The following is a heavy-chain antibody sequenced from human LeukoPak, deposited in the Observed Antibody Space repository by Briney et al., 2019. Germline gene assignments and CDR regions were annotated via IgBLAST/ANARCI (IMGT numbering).Heavy chain of an antibody. CDR2: VHTSGHT. Sequence: SETLSLTCTVSGASITDYYWSWVRQPAGAGLEWIGRVHTSGHTNYNPSLKTRVTMSVETSRNLFSLKVGSATAADTAVYYCARGGDYETVTVSLPYRHQFYYYMDVWGKGTTVTVSS. J-gene: IGHJ6*03. CDR1: GASITDYY. CDR3: ARGGDYETVTVSLPYRHQFYYYMDV. V-gene: IGHV4-4*07. D-gene: IGHD3-9*01.